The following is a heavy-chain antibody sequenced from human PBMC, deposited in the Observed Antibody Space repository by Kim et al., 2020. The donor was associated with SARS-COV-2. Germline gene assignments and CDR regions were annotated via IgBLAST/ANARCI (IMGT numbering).Heavy chain of an antibody. D-gene: IGHD2-15*01. CDR3: ARDPHRGALDD. CDR2: GTDK. J-gene: IGHJ4*02. Sequence: GTDKYYVDSLEGRFVISRDNAKNALYLQMHSLRAEDTAVYFCARDPHRGALDDWGQGVLVTVSS. V-gene: IGHV3-7*01.